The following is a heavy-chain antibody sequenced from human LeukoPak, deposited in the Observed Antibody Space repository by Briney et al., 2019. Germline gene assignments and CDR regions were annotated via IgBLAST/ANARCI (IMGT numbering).Heavy chain of an antibody. V-gene: IGHV3-30*18. CDR1: GFIFSSYC. CDR2: ISFDESNK. J-gene: IGHJ4*02. D-gene: IGHD4-17*01. Sequence: GVSVRLSCAACGFIFSSYCMHWVREPPGKGLEGGADISFDESNKHYAKAVKGRFSISTDNSKTTLYVQMNSLRGEDTAVYYFVKDFTFGDPTGGVYWGQGTLLSVSS. CDR3: VKDFTFGDPTGGVY.